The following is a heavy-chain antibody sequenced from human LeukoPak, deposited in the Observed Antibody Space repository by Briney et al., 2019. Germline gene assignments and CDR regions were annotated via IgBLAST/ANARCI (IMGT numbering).Heavy chain of an antibody. CDR3: ASPRSGYRYTFDY. CDR2: ISTSGST. J-gene: IGHJ4*02. V-gene: IGHV4-4*09. CDR1: AASISNYY. Sequence: PSETLSLTCAVSAASISNYYWSWLRQAPGKGLEWIGYISTSGSTNYNPSLKRRVSISLDTSKNRFSLNLNFVTAADTAVYYCASPRSGYRYTFDYWGQGALVTVSS. D-gene: IGHD3-22*01.